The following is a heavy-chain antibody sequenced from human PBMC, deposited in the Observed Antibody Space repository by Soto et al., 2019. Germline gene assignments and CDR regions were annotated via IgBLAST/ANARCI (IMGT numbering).Heavy chain of an antibody. CDR1: GFTFSTYG. Sequence: QVQLVESGGGVVQPGGCLRLSCSASGFTFSTYGMHWVRQAPGKGLEWVTVIWSNGINQYYADSVKGRFTVSRDNSKNTLYLQIDSLRVEDTAVYYCVKERGPFDAFDVWGQGSMVTVSS. D-gene: IGHD3-16*01. V-gene: IGHV3-33*06. J-gene: IGHJ3*01. CDR2: IWSNGINQ. CDR3: VKERGPFDAFDV.